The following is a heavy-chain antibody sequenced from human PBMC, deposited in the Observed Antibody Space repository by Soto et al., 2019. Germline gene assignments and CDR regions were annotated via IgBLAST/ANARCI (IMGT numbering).Heavy chain of an antibody. CDR3: ALLRLGPDYFDF. D-gene: IGHD7-27*01. J-gene: IGHJ4*02. CDR1: GASITTSSYY. V-gene: IGHV4-39*01. CDR2: IYHSGRT. Sequence: QLQLQESGPGHVKPSETLALTCSVSGASITTSSYYWAWIRQPPGKGLEWVGSIYHSGRTYYNPSLKSRVTLPVDMSDNQVSLRLATVSAADTAVYYCALLRLGPDYFDFWSPGTLVTVSS.